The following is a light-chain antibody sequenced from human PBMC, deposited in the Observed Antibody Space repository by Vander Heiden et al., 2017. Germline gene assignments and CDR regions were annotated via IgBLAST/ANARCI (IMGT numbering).Light chain of an antibody. CDR2: GAS. J-gene: IGKJ2*01. V-gene: IGKV3-20*01. CDR3: QQFETSPVT. Sequence: DIVLTQSPGTLSLSPGERATLSCRASQSVSSKYLNWYQQKPGQAPRLLICGASSRATGIPDRFSGSGSGTDFALTISRLEPEDFAVYYCQQFETSPVTFGQGTKLEIK. CDR1: QSVSSKY.